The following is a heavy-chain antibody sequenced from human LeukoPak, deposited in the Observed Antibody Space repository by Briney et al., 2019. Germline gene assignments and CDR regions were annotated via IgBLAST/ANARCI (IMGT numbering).Heavy chain of an antibody. V-gene: IGHV3-21*01. J-gene: IGHJ3*02. D-gene: IGHD2-15*01. CDR2: IGGSSTSL. CDR3: ARSYCRGGSCYSGDAFDI. Sequence: GGSLRLSCAASGFTFSTYAMNWVRQAPGEGLEWVSSIGGSSTSLYYADSLKGRFTISRDNAKNSLYLQMNSLRAEDTAVYYCARSYCRGGSCYSGDAFDIWGQGTMVTVSS. CDR1: GFTFSTYA.